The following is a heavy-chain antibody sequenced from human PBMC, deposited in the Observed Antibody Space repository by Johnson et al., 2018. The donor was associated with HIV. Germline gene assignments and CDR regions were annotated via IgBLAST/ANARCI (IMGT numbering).Heavy chain of an antibody. D-gene: IGHD3-16*01. Sequence: VQLVESGGGLVQPGGSLRLSCAASGFTFSSYAMSWVRQAPGKGLEWVSAISGSGSTIYYADSVKGRFTISRDNAKNSLYLQMNSLRAEDTAVYYCARPFLRWGGSAFDIWGQGTMVTVSS. CDR1: GFTFSSYA. J-gene: IGHJ3*02. V-gene: IGHV3-48*04. CDR2: ISGSGSTI. CDR3: ARPFLRWGGSAFDI.